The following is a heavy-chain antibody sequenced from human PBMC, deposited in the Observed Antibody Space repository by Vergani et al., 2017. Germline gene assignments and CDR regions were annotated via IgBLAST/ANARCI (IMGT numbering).Heavy chain of an antibody. CDR1: GFTFSSYS. CDR2: ISSSSSYI. J-gene: IGHJ4*02. V-gene: IGHV3-21*01. Sequence: EVQLVESGGGLVKPGGSLRLSCAASGFTFSSYSMNWVRQAPGKGLEWVSSISSSSSYIYYADSVKGRFTISRDNAKNLLYLQMNSLRAEDTAVYYCARDAIFGVVINFDYWGQGTLVTVSS. D-gene: IGHD3-3*01. CDR3: ARDAIFGVVINFDY.